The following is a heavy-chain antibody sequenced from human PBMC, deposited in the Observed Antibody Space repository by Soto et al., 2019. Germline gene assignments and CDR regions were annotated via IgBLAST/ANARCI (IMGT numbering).Heavy chain of an antibody. D-gene: IGHD2-15*01. CDR1: GVTFSSYA. V-gene: IGHV1-69*13. Sequence: SVKVSCKASGVTFSSYAISWVRQAPGQGLEWMGGIIPIFGTANYAQKFQGRVTITADESTSTAYMELSSLRSEDTAVYYCARMYCSGGSCYPDYYYGMDVWGQGTTVTVSS. CDR3: ARMYCSGGSCYPDYYYGMDV. J-gene: IGHJ6*02. CDR2: IIPIFGTA.